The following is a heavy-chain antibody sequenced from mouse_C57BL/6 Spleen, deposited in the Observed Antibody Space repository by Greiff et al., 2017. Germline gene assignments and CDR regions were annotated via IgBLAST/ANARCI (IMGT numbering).Heavy chain of an antibody. CDR1: GYTFTSYW. D-gene: IGHD1-1*02. V-gene: IGHV1-55*01. J-gene: IGHJ2*01. CDR3: ARRGKDYFDY. Sequence: QVQLQQPGAELVKPGASVKMSCKASGYTFTSYWITWVKQRPGQGLAWIGVIYPGSGSTNYNEKFKSKATLTVDTSSSTAYMQLSSLTYEDSAVYYGARRGKDYFDYWGQGTTLTVAS. CDR2: IYPGSGST.